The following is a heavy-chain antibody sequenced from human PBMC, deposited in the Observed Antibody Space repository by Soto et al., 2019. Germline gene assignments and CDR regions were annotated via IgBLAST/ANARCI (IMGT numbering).Heavy chain of an antibody. J-gene: IGHJ6*02. CDR2: IIPIFGTA. CDR1: GGTFSSYA. D-gene: IGHD6-6*01. Sequence: SVKVSCKASGGTFSSYAISWVRQAPGQGLEWMGGIIPIFGTANYAQKFQGRVTITADKSTSTAYMELSSLRSEDTAVYYCARGGESSSSGRGYYYYYGMDVCGQGTTATVSS. CDR3: ARGGESSSSGRGYYYYYGMDV. V-gene: IGHV1-69*06.